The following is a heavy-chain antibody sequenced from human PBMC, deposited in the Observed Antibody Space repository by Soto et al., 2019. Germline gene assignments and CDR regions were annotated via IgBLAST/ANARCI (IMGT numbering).Heavy chain of an antibody. J-gene: IGHJ4*02. CDR2: IYYSGNT. Sequence: QVQLQESGPGLVKPSQTLSLTCTVSGGSISSGDYYWSWIRQPPGKGLEWIGYIYYSGNTYYNPSLKSRLTISVDTSKNQFSLKPSSVTAADTAVYYCALYVWGSYSHYFDYWGQGTLVTVSS. D-gene: IGHD3-16*01. CDR1: GGSISSGDYY. CDR3: ALYVWGSYSHYFDY. V-gene: IGHV4-30-4*01.